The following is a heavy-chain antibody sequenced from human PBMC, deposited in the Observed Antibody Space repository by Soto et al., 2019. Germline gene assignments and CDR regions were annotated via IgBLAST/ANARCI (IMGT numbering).Heavy chain of an antibody. V-gene: IGHV3-48*02. J-gene: IGHJ5*02. CDR3: ARDLNWGFDH. Sequence: PGGSLRLSCAASGFPFSSNSVNWVRQAPGKGLEWVSYITGSGTTTRHADSVKGRFTLSRDNAKNSLFLDMNSLRDEDTAVYYCARDLNWGFDHWGRGTLVTVSS. CDR2: ITGSGTTT. CDR1: GFPFSSNS. D-gene: IGHD7-27*01.